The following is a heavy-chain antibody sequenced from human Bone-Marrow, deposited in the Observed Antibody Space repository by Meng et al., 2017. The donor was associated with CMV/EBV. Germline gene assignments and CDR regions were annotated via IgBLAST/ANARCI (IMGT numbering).Heavy chain of an antibody. CDR2: IYYSGST. D-gene: IGHD3-10*01. V-gene: IGHV4-59*01. J-gene: IGHJ6*02. CDR3: ARAGSAMVRGGKGAIFYYYGMDV. CDR1: GGSINSYY. Sequence: SETLSLTCTVSGGSINSYYWSWIRQPPGKGLEWIGYIYYSGSTNYNPSLKSRVTISVDTSKNQFSLKLSSVPAADTAVYYCARAGSAMVRGGKGAIFYYYGMDVWGQGTTVTVSS.